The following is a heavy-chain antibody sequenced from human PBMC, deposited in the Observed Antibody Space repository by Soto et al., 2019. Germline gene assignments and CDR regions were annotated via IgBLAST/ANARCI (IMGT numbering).Heavy chain of an antibody. CDR2: IRSKANSYAT. Sequence: EVQLVESGGGLVQPGGSLKLSCAASGFTFSGSAMHWVRQASGKGLEWVGRIRSKANSYATAYAASVKGRFTISRDDSKSTADLQMNSLKTEDTAGYYCTSAATVTTVGYWGQGTLVTVSS. CDR1: GFTFSGSA. CDR3: TSAATVTTVGY. D-gene: IGHD4-17*01. J-gene: IGHJ4*02. V-gene: IGHV3-73*01.